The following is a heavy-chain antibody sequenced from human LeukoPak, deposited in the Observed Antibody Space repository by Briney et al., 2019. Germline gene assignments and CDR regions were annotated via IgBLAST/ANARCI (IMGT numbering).Heavy chain of an antibody. CDR2: ISGSGGST. D-gene: IGHD1-14*01. Sequence: PGGSLRLSCAASGFTFSSYAMSWVRQAPGKGLEWVSAISGSGGSTYYADSVKGRFTISRDNSKNTLYLQMSSLRAEDTAVYYCAKDPDGNHPLVGNWFDPWGQGTLVTVSS. V-gene: IGHV3-23*01. J-gene: IGHJ5*02. CDR1: GFTFSSYA. CDR3: AKDPDGNHPLVGNWFDP.